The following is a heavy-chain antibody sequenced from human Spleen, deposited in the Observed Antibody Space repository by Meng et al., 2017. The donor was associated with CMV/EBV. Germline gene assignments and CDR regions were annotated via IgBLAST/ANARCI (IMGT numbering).Heavy chain of an antibody. Sequence: SVKVSCKASGGTFSSYFITWVRQAPGQGLEWMGRIIPILGIANYAQKFQGRVTITADKSTSTAYMELSSLRSEDTAVYYCARGAFNDFWSGLPHYNWGQGTLVTVSS. CDR3: ARGAFNDFWSGLPHYN. CDR2: IIPILGIA. D-gene: IGHD3-3*01. V-gene: IGHV1-69*02. J-gene: IGHJ4*02. CDR1: GGTFSSYF.